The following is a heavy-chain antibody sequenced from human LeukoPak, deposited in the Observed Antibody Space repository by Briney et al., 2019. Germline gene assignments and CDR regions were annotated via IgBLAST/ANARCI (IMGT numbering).Heavy chain of an antibody. V-gene: IGHV3-48*03. CDR1: GFTFSSYE. CDR2: ISSSGSTI. J-gene: IGHJ6*02. D-gene: IGHD3-9*01. Sequence: GSLRLSCAASGFTFSSYEMNWVRQAPGKGLEWVSYISSSGSTIYYADSVKGRFTISRDNAKNSLYLQMNSLRAEDTAVYYCARAGYDILTGQYYYGMDVWGQGTTVTVSS. CDR3: ARAGYDILTGQYYYGMDV.